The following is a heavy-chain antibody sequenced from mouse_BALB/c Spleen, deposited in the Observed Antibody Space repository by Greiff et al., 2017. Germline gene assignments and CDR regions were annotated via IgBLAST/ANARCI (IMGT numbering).Heavy chain of an antibody. D-gene: IGHD2-4*01. J-gene: IGHJ2*01. CDR2: IDPANGNT. CDR3: ASLYDYDPYFDY. Sequence: EVQLQQSGAELVKPGASVKLSCTASGFNIKDTYMHWVKQRPEQGLEWIGRIDPANGNTKYDPKFQGKATITADTSSNTAYLQLSSLTSEDTAVYYCASLYDYDPYFDYWGQGTTLTVSS. V-gene: IGHV14-3*02. CDR1: GFNIKDTY.